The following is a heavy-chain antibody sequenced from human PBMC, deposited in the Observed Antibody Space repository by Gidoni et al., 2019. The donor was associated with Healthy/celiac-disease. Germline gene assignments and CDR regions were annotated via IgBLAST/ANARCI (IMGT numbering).Heavy chain of an antibody. CDR3: ARHSRYSGSPANY. Sequence: EVQLVQSGAAVKKPGESLKIHCKGSGYSFTSYWIGWVRQMPGKGLEWMGISYPGDSDTRYSPSLQGQVTITADKSISTAYLQWSSLKASDTAMYYCARHSRYSGSPANYWGQGTLVTVSS. J-gene: IGHJ4*02. D-gene: IGHD1-26*01. V-gene: IGHV5-51*01. CDR1: GYSFTSYW. CDR2: SYPGDSDT.